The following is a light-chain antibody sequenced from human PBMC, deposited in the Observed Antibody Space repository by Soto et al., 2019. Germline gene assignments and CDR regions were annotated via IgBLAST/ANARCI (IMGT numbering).Light chain of an antibody. V-gene: IGLV2-8*01. CDR2: EVN. CDR1: SNDVGGYNY. J-gene: IGLJ1*01. Sequence: QSVLTQPPSASGSPGQSVTISCTGTSNDVGGYNYVSWYQQYPGKAPQLVIYEVNKRPSGVPDRFSGSKSGNTASLTVFGLQAEDEADYYCSSYVGTKSYVFGTRTKVTVL. CDR3: SSYVGTKSYV.